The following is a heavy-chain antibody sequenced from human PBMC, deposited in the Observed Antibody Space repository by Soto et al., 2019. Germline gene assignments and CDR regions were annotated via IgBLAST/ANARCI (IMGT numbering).Heavy chain of an antibody. CDR1: GYTFTSYD. CDR3: ARDLRLRFLEWSDRRNYYYYGMAV. Sequence: GASVKVSCKASGYTFTSYDINWVRQATGQGLEWMGWMNPNSGNTGYAQRFQGRVTMTTNTSISTAYMELSSLRSEDTAVYYCARDLRLRFLEWSDRRNYYYYGMAVWGQGTTVTVSS. CDR2: MNPNSGNT. J-gene: IGHJ6*02. D-gene: IGHD3-3*01. V-gene: IGHV1-8*01.